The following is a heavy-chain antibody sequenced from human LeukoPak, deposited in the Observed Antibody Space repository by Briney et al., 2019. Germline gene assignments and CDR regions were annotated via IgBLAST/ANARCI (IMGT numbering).Heavy chain of an antibody. Sequence: PSETLSLTCTVSGGSISSYYWSWIRQPPGKGPEWIGYIYYSGSTNYNPSLKSRVTISVDTSKNQFSLKLSSVTAADTAVYYCARHASRGVSWFLFDYWGQGTLVTVSS. D-gene: IGHD3-10*01. CDR2: IYYSGST. CDR1: GGSISSYY. V-gene: IGHV4-59*08. CDR3: ARHASRGVSWFLFDY. J-gene: IGHJ4*02.